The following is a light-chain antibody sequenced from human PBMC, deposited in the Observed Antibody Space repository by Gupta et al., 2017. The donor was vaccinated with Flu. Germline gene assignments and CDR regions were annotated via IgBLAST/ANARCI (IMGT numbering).Light chain of an antibody. CDR3: QARERDTESGV. CDR1: KVGGKC. CDR2: DDT. J-gene: IGLJ3*02. V-gene: IGLV3-1*01. Sequence: TATISGAGGKVGGKCIAWYLQQAGQAPVLLIYDDTERPSATPAGFSGSKFGNTATVTSSRAQAWDGADYYCQARERDTESGVFGGGTKLTVL.